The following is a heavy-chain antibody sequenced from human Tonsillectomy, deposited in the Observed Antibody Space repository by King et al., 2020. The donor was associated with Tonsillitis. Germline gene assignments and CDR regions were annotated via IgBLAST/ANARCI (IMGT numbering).Heavy chain of an antibody. D-gene: IGHD6-13*01. CDR2: ISWNSGNI. CDR1: GFTFDDYA. V-gene: IGHV3-9*01. Sequence: VQLVESGGGLVQPGRSRRLSCAASGFTFDDYAMHWVRHAPGKGLEWVSGISWNSGNIGYADSVKGRFTISRDNAKNSLYLQMNSLRAEDTALYYCAKDIAAGYGMDVWGQGTTVTVSS. CDR3: AKDIAAGYGMDV. J-gene: IGHJ6*02.